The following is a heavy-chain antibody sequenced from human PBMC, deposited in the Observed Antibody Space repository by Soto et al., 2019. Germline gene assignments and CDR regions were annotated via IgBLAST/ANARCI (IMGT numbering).Heavy chain of an antibody. CDR3: ARDVGVGSDGPGIQGMDV. CDR1: GYTFTTYG. CDR2: ISTHTGNT. V-gene: IGHV1-18*01. J-gene: IGHJ6*02. D-gene: IGHD3-10*01. Sequence: QAQVLQSGAEVKKPGASVKVYCKASGYTFTTYGVSWVRQAPGHGLEWMGWISTHTGNTLYAQKFQGRVTVTTDISASTAYIELRSLRSDNTDVYYCARDVGVGSDGPGIQGMDVWGQGTKVTVSS.